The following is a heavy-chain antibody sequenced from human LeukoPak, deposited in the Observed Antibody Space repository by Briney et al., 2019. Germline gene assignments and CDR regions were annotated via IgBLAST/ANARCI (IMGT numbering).Heavy chain of an antibody. V-gene: IGHV1-2*02. CDR1: GYTFTGYY. D-gene: IGHD3-3*01. CDR3: ARARLEEHYDFWSDQRGYFDY. Sequence: ASVKVSCKASGYTFTGYYMHWVRQAPGQGLEWMGWINPNSGGTNYAQKFQGRVTMTRDTSISTAYMELSRLRSDDTAVYYCARARLEEHYDFWSDQRGYFDYWGQGTLVTLSS. J-gene: IGHJ4*02. CDR2: INPNSGGT.